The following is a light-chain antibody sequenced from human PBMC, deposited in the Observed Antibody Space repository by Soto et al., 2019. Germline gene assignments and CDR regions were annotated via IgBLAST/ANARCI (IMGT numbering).Light chain of an antibody. CDR2: DAS. J-gene: IGKJ1*01. CDR1: RSLSSDY. V-gene: IGKV3-20*01. CDR3: QQYGDSPRS. Sequence: IVLMQSPATLSLSPGERATLSCRASRSLSSDYLAWYQQKPGQAPRLLFYDASRRATGTPDRFSVSGSGTNFTLTISRLEPGDFAVYYCQQYGDSPRSFCQGTKVDIK.